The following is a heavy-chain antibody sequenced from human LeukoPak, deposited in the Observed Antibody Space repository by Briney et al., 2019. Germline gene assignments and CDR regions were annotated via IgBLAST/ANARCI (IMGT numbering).Heavy chain of an antibody. CDR3: ARELPREVTLDS. D-gene: IGHD2-21*02. J-gene: IGHJ5*01. V-gene: IGHV3-74*01. Sequence: PGRSLKLSCVASEFDFFSYGMQWVRQAPGKGLVWVSRIFTDGSTTSYADSVKGRFTISRDNAKNTLYLEMKSLRVEDTAVYYCARELPREVTLDSWGQGTLVTVSP. CDR1: EFDFFSYG. CDR2: IFTDGSTT.